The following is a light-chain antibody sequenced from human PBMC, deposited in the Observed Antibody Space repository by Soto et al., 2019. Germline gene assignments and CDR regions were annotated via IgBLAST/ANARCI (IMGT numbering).Light chain of an antibody. Sequence: QSVLTQSPSASASLGASVKLTCTLSSGHSSYAIAWHQKQPGKGPRYLMDLNNDGSHTKGDGIPDRFSGSSSGAERYLIISSLQSEDEADYYCQTWGTGIWVFGGGTKLTVL. CDR1: SGHSSYA. V-gene: IGLV4-69*01. CDR3: QTWGTGIWV. J-gene: IGLJ3*02. CDR2: LNNDGSH.